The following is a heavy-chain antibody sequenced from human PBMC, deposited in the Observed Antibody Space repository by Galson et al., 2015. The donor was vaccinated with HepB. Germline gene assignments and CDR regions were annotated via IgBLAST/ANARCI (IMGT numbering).Heavy chain of an antibody. Sequence: SVKVSCKASGYTFTSYAMHWVRQAPGQRLEWMGWINAGNGNTKYSQKFQGRVTITRDTSASTAYMELSSLRSEDTAVYYCAREGGVLRGFDYWGQGTLVTVSS. J-gene: IGHJ4*02. CDR1: GYTFTSYA. V-gene: IGHV1-3*01. CDR2: INAGNGNT. CDR3: AREGGVLRGFDY. D-gene: IGHD3-16*01.